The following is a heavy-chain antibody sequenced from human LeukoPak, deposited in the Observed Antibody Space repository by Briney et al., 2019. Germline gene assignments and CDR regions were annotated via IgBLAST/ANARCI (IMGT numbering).Heavy chain of an antibody. Sequence: SETLSLTCAVYGGSFSGYYWSWIRQPPGKGLEWIGEINHSGSTNYNPSLKSRVTILVDTSKNQFSLKLSSVTAADTAVYYCARGGGGAMVRGVIAFDYWGQGTLVTVSS. CDR3: ARGGGGAMVRGVIAFDY. CDR1: GGSFSGYY. CDR2: INHSGST. D-gene: IGHD3-10*01. J-gene: IGHJ4*02. V-gene: IGHV4-34*01.